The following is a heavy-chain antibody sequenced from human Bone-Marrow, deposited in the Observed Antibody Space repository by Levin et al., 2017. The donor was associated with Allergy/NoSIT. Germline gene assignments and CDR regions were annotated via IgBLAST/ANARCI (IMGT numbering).Heavy chain of an antibody. Sequence: PGGSLRLSCTASGFTFGDYAMSWVRQAPGKGLEWVGFIRSKAYGGTTEYAASVKGRFTISRDDSKSIAYLQMNSLKTEDTAVYYCTRSSRAYYYYYGMDVWGQGTTVTVSS. CDR2: IRSKAYGGTT. V-gene: IGHV3-49*04. CDR3: TRSSRAYYYYYGMDV. J-gene: IGHJ6*02. CDR1: GFTFGDYA.